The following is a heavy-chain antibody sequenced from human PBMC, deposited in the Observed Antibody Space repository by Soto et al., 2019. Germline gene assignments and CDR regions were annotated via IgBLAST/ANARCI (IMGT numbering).Heavy chain of an antibody. CDR1: GYTFTSYA. CDR3: ARDSSSSLDY. CDR2: INAGNGDT. V-gene: IGHV1-3*01. Sequence: GASVKVSCKASGYTFTSYAILWVRQAPGQRPEWMGWINAGNGDTKYSQNFQGRATITGDTSATTASMELSSLKYEDTAVYYCARDSSSSLDYWGQGTLVTVSS. J-gene: IGHJ4*02. D-gene: IGHD6-6*01.